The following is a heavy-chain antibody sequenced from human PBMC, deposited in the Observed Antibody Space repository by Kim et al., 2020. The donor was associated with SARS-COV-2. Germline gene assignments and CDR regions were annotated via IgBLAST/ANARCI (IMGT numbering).Heavy chain of an antibody. CDR2: IYSGGNST. CDR3: AKDLYYFDSSGYPPTSFDY. CDR1: RGGFSSYA. D-gene: IGHD3-22*01. Sequence: GGSLRLSCADSRGGFSSYAMSWVRQAPGKGLEWVSIIYSGGNSTYYADSVKGRFTISRDNSENTLYLQMNSLRAEDTAVYFCAKDLYYFDSSGYPPTSFDYWGQGTLVTVSS. V-gene: IGHV3-23*03. J-gene: IGHJ4*02.